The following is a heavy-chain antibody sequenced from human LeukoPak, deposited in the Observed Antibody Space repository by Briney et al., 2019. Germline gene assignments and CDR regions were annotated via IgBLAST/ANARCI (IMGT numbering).Heavy chain of an antibody. V-gene: IGHV4-39*01. D-gene: IGHD2-15*01. CDR2: IYFSGST. Sequence: PSETLSLTCTVSGGSISSSSYYWGWIRQPPGKGLEWIGSIYFSGSTYYNPSLRSRVTMSVDTSKNQFSLKLSSVTAADTAVYYCAREKCSGGSCYSGYYYYYYMDVWGKGITVTVSS. CDR1: GGSISSSSYY. CDR3: AREKCSGGSCYSGYYYYYYMDV. J-gene: IGHJ6*03.